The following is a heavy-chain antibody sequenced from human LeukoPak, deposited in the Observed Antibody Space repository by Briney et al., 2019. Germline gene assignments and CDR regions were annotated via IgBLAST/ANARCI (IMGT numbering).Heavy chain of an antibody. D-gene: IGHD3-22*01. CDR3: AREMYGTYYYDSSGYYSPNWFDP. Sequence: ASVKVSCKASGYTFTSYGISWVRQAPGQGLEWMGWINPNSGGTNYAQKFQGRVTMTRDTSISTAYMELSRLRSDDTAVYYCAREMYGTYYYDSSGYYSPNWFDPWGQGTLVTVSS. CDR1: GYTFTSYG. CDR2: INPNSGGT. V-gene: IGHV1-2*02. J-gene: IGHJ5*02.